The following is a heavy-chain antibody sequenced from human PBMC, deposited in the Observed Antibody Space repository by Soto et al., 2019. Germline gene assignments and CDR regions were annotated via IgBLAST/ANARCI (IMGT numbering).Heavy chain of an antibody. CDR1: VFTLSTYF. CDR3: GTDQWGGAFDI. V-gene: IGHV3-7*01. D-gene: IGHD3-10*01. J-gene: IGHJ3*02. CDR2: IRPDGNEI. Sequence: LXLSCVGSVFTLSTYFMAWVRQTPWKGLEFVANIRPDGNEINYVDSVKGRFTISRDNAKNSLFLQMNSLRHDDTAVYYCGTDQWGGAFDIGGQGTTVTVSS.